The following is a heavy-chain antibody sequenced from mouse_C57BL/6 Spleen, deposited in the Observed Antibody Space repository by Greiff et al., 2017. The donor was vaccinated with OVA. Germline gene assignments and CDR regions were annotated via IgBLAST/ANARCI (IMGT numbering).Heavy chain of an antibody. Sequence: EVQLQQSGPELVKPGASVKISCKASGYSFTGYYMHWVKQSSEKSLEWIGEINPSTGGTSYNQKFKGKATLTVDKSSSTAYMQLKSLTSEDSAVYYCSRKDYLRDAMDYWGQGTSVTVSS. V-gene: IGHV1-43*01. CDR1: GYSFTGYY. CDR3: SRKDYLRDAMDY. CDR2: INPSTGGT. J-gene: IGHJ4*01. D-gene: IGHD5-5*01.